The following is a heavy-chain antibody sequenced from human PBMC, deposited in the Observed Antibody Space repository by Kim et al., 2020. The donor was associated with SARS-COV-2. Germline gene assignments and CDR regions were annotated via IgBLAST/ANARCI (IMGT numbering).Heavy chain of an antibody. V-gene: IGHV3-30*07. CDR3: ARGGGVVVTYDAFDI. J-gene: IGHJ3*02. Sequence: DSVKGRFTISRDNSKNTLYLQMNSLRAEDTAVYYCARGGGVVVTYDAFDIWGQGTMVTVSS. D-gene: IGHD3-22*01.